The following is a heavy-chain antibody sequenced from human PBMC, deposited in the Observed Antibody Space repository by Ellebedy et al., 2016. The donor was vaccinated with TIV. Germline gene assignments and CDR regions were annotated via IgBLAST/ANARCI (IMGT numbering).Heavy chain of an antibody. D-gene: IGHD2-21*02. CDR1: GFIFDDYG. CDR2: INWNGDIT. V-gene: IGHV3-20*03. J-gene: IGHJ4*02. CDR3: VRARPYCGGDCFSFGN. Sequence: GGSLRLSXAVSGFIFDDYGMTWVRQFPGKGLERVSGINWNGDITEYADSVKGRFTISRDNAKNTLYLQMHSLRAEDTAVYYCVRARPYCGGDCFSFGNWGQGSLVTVSS.